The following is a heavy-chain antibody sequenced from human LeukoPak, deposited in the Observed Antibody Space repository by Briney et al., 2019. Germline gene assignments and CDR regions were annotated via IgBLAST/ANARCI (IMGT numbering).Heavy chain of an antibody. V-gene: IGHV4-59*01. Sequence: SETLSLTCTVSGGSISGYYWSWIRQPPGKGLEWIGYISHSGSTKYNPSLKSRVTISLDTSKNQFSLQLTSVTAADTAVYSCAREARPDFMSLWGYFFDYWGQGTLVTVSS. CDR1: GGSISGYY. J-gene: IGHJ4*01. D-gene: IGHD3-16*01. CDR2: ISHSGST. CDR3: AREARPDFMSLWGYFFDY.